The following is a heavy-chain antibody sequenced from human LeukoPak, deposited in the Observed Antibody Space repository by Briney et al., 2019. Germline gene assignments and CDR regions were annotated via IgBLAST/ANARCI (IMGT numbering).Heavy chain of an antibody. CDR3: ARAPATNEWRCMDY. J-gene: IGHJ4*02. D-gene: IGHD2-8*02. V-gene: IGHV3-7*01. CDR2: IKQDGSEK. CDR1: GFTFSNYW. Sequence: GGSLRLSCVASGFTFSNYWMGWVRQAPGKGLEWVANIKQDGSEKRYVDPVKGRFTISRDNAKNSLYLQMNSLRAEDTAVYYCARAPATNEWRCMDYWGQGTLVTVSS.